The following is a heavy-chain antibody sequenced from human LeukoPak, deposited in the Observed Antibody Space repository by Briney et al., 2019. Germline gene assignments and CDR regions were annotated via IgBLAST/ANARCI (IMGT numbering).Heavy chain of an antibody. J-gene: IGHJ4*02. V-gene: IGHV3-23*01. CDR2: ISGSGGST. CDR3: ARASKVATEFDY. D-gene: IGHD5-12*01. Sequence: GGSLRLSCAASGFTFSSYAMSWVRQAPGKGLEWVSAISGSGGSTYYADSVKGRFTISRDNSKNTLYLQMNSLRAEDTAVYYCARASKVATEFDYWGQGALVTVSS. CDR1: GFTFSSYA.